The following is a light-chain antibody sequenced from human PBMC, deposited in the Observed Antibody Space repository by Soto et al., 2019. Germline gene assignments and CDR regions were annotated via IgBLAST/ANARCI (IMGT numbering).Light chain of an antibody. Sequence: DVQVTHSPSTLSASVGDRVTIACRASQSIGDWLGWYQQRQGKAPSLLIDKASTLESGVPARFSGTASGTEFTLAITSLQREDFATYLCQHYNDLSNFGGGTKV. J-gene: IGKJ4*01. CDR2: KAS. V-gene: IGKV1-5*03. CDR3: QHYNDLSN. CDR1: QSIGDW.